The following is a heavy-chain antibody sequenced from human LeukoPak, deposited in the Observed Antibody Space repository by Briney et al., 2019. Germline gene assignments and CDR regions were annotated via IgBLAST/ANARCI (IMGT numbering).Heavy chain of an antibody. V-gene: IGHV3-73*01. Sequence: GGSLRLSCAASEFTFSGSAMHWVRQASGKGLEWVGRIRSKANSYATAYAASVKGRFTISRDDSKSTAHLQMNSLKTEDTAVYYCTSPKYPVDYWGQGTLVTVSS. CDR3: TSPKYPVDY. D-gene: IGHD2-2*02. CDR2: IRSKANSYAT. J-gene: IGHJ4*02. CDR1: EFTFSGSA.